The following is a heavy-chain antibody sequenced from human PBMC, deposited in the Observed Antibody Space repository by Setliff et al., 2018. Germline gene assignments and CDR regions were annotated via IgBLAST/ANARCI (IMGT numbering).Heavy chain of an antibody. Sequence: LRLSCTASGFTFGDYAMSWVRQAPGKGLEWVGFIRSKAYGGTIDYAAPVEGRFTISRDDSRNTLSLQMNSLKTEDTAVYYCTTGATIWGQGTMVTVSS. CDR3: TTGATI. V-gene: IGHV3-49*04. J-gene: IGHJ3*02. CDR2: IRSKAYGGTI. CDR1: GFTFGDYA.